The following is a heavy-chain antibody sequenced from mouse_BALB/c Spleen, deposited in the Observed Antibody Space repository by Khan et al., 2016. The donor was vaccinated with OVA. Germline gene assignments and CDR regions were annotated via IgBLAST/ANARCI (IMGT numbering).Heavy chain of an antibody. CDR1: GYSLTSYG. Sequence: QVQLKESGPGLVAPSQSLSITCTVSGYSLTSYGVHWVRQPPGKGLEWLGVIWAGGSTNYNSALMSRLTISTDNSTCHVFLKMNSLQTDDTAMYDCAGLEDIWGQGTTLTVSS. CDR3: AGLEDI. J-gene: IGHJ2*01. V-gene: IGHV2-9*02. D-gene: IGHD1-3*01. CDR2: IWAGGST.